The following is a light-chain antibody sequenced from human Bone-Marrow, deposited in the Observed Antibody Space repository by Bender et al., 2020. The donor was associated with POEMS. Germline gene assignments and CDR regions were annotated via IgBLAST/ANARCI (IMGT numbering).Light chain of an antibody. V-gene: IGLV1-44*01. Sequence: QSVLTQPPSASGTPGQRVTISCSGSSSNIGGNAVNWWQQLPGTAPKLLIYGNDPRPSGVPDRFSGSKSGTSDSLAISGLQTEDEADYFCSAWYGILNGWVFGGGTELTVL. J-gene: IGLJ3*02. CDR2: GND. CDR1: SSNIGGNA. CDR3: SAWYGILNGWV.